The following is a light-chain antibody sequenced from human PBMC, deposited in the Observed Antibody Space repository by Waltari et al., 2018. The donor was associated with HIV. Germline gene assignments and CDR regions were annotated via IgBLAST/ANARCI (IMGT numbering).Light chain of an antibody. J-gene: IGKJ5*01. Sequence: IVMTQSPATLSVSPGERATLSCRASQSVSSNLAWYQQKPGQAPRLIIYGASTRATGIPARFSGSGSGTEFTLTISSLQSEDFAVYYCQQYNNWPITFGQGTRLEIK. CDR1: QSVSSN. V-gene: IGKV3-15*01. CDR3: QQYNNWPIT. CDR2: GAS.